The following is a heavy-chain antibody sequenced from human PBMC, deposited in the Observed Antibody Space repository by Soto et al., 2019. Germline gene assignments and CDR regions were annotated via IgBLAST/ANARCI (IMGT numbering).Heavy chain of an antibody. CDR3: AKNQGVELVPLATVDWFDP. CDR2: ISGSGFKK. CDR1: GFIFENFG. V-gene: IGHV3-23*01. Sequence: GGSLRLSCAASGFIFENFGMSWVRQAPGKGLEWISSISGSGFKKYYADSVKGRFTISRDNSKSTVYLELSNLSAEYTAVYHCAKNQGVELVPLATVDWFDPWGQGS. J-gene: IGHJ5*02. D-gene: IGHD1-26*01.